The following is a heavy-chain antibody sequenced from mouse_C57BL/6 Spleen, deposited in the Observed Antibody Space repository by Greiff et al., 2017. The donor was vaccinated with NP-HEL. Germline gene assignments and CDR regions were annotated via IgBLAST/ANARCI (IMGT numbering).Heavy chain of an antibody. CDR1: GFTFNTYA. CDR2: IRSKSSNYAT. CDR3: VRDDRYGNPPMVMDY. D-gene: IGHD2-1*01. J-gene: IGHJ4*01. V-gene: IGHV10-3*01. Sequence: EVNVVESGGGLVQPKGSLKLSCAASGFTFNTYAMHWVRQAPGKGLEWVARIRSKSSNYATYYADSVKERFTISRDDSQSMLYLQMNNLKTEDTAMYYCVRDDRYGNPPMVMDYWGQGTSVTVSS.